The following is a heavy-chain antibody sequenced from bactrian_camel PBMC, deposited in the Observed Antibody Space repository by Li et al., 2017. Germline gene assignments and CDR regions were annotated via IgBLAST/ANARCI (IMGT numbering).Heavy chain of an antibody. J-gene: IGHJ4*01. CDR2: ITTGGSST. CDR1: IDYSTTLC. Sequence: HVQLVESGGGSARAGGTLTLSCAAAIDYSTTLCMAWFRQVPGKEREAVAAITTGGSSTMYHDSVKGRFTISRESGKNTVHLQMNSLMPEDSGIYYCAGDRSYGAWYMESQYKYWGRGTQVTVS. CDR3: AGDRSYGAWYMESQYKY. D-gene: IGHD1*01. V-gene: IGHV3S53*01.